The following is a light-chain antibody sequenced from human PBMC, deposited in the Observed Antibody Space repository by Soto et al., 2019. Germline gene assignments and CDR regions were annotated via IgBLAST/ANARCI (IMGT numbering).Light chain of an antibody. Sequence: QSALTQPRSVSGSPGQSVTISCTRTSSDVGGYNYVSWYQQHPGKAPKLMIYDVSKRPLGVPDRFSGSKSGNTASLIVSGLQPDDEAEYHCTSYTGDDFTFVFGTGTKLTVL. CDR2: DVS. V-gene: IGLV2-11*01. CDR1: SSDVGGYNY. J-gene: IGLJ1*01. CDR3: TSYTGDDFTFV.